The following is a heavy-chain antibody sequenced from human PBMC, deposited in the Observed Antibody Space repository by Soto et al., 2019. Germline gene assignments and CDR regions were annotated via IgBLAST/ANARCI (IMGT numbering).Heavy chain of an antibody. V-gene: IGHV4-30-4*01. J-gene: IGHJ5*02. CDR2: IYYSGST. Sequence: SETLSPTCTVSGGSINSGDYYWSWIRQPPGKGLEWIGFIYYSGSTYYNPSLKGRLTISPDTSKNQFSLRLTSVSAADTAVYYCARAPGGGITMNWFDPWGRGTLVTVSS. CDR3: ARAPGGGITMNWFDP. D-gene: IGHD3-16*01. CDR1: GGSINSGDYY.